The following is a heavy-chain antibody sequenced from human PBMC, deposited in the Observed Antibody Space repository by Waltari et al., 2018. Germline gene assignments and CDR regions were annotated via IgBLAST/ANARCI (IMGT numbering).Heavy chain of an antibody. Sequence: EEQLLESGGGLVQPGDSLRLSCAGSGFRFSNYWMNWVRQAPGKGLVWVARIRDDEMRISYADSVKGRFTISRDNAKNTVYLQMKRLRVEDTAVYYCARLAPRTYRSPVPGRHYYYGMDVWGQGTTVTVSS. CDR1: GFRFSNYW. V-gene: IGHV3-74*01. J-gene: IGHJ6*02. CDR3: ARLAPRTYRSPVPGRHYYYGMDV. CDR2: IRDDEMRI. D-gene: IGHD3-10*01.